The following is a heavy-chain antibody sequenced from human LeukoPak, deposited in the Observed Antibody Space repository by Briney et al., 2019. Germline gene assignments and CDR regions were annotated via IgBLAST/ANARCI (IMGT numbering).Heavy chain of an antibody. J-gene: IGHJ3*02. CDR2: INPSGGST. D-gene: IGHD3-10*01. CDR3: AREGIPDAFDI. CDR1: GYTFTSYY. Sequence: GASVKVSCKASGYTFTSYYMHWVRQAPGQGLEWMGIINPSGGSTSYAQKFQGRVTMTSDTSTSTVYMELRSLRSEDTAVYYCAREGIPDAFDIWGQGTMVTVSS. V-gene: IGHV1-46*01.